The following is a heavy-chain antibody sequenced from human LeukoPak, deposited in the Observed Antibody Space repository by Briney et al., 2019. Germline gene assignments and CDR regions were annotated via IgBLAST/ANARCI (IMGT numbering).Heavy chain of an antibody. CDR2: IIPIFGTA. J-gene: IGHJ4*02. CDR3: ARVPLTFGGVIVISYFYY. V-gene: IGHV1-69*13. D-gene: IGHD3-16*02. Sequence: ASVKVSCKASGGTFSSYAISWVRQAPGQGLEWMGGIIPIFGTANYAQKFQGRVTITADGSTSTAYMELSRLRSTDPAVYYCARVPLTFGGVIVISYFYYWGQRTLVTVSS. CDR1: GGTFSSYA.